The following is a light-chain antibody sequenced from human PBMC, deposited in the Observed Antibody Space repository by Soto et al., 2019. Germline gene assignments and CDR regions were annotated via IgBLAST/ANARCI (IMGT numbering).Light chain of an antibody. V-gene: IGKV1-39*01. Sequence: DIKTTQSPSSLSASVGDSVTITGRTSQHVDRHLSWYQLIPGRAPKLLISSASSLVSGVPPRFRGRASGTEFTLSISSLQREDFATYFCQQGSNIRGTFGQGTKVE. J-gene: IGKJ1*01. CDR1: QHVDRH. CDR2: SAS. CDR3: QQGSNIRGT.